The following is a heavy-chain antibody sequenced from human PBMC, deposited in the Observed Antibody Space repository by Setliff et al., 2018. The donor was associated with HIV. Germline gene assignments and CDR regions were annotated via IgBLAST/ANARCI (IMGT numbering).Heavy chain of an antibody. Sequence: PGGSLRLSCAASGFTFSSYWMHWVRQAPGKGLVWVSRINREETTEWYADSVKGRSTISRDNSKDTLYLQLNSLRAEDTAVYYCVKDELGSYSSGWFFDQWGQGTLVTVSS. J-gene: IGHJ4*02. D-gene: IGHD6-19*01. CDR3: VKDELGSYSSGWFFDQ. CDR2: INREETTE. CDR1: GFTFSSYW. V-gene: IGHV3-74*01.